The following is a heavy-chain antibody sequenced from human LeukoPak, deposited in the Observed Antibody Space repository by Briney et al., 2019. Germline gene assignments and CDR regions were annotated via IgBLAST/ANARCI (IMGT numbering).Heavy chain of an antibody. Sequence: SQTLSLTCAISGDSVSSNSVTWNWIRQSPSRGFEWLGRTYYRSTWYNDYAVSVRGRITVNPDTSKNQFSLHLNSVTPEDMAVYYCARRLTQYDCFDPWGQGILVTVSS. CDR3: ARRLTQYDCFDP. V-gene: IGHV6-1*01. J-gene: IGHJ5*02. D-gene: IGHD2-2*01. CDR1: GDSVSSNSVT. CDR2: TYYRSTWYN.